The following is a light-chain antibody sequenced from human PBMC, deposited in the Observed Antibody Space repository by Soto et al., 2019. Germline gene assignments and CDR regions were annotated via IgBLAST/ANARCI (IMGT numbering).Light chain of an antibody. CDR1: QSLLQSNGKNY. CDR3: MQDLQVPLT. J-gene: IGKJ5*01. Sequence: DIVMTQSPPSLPVTPGEPASISCRSSQSLLQSNGKNYLEWCLQKPGQSPQLLIYLGSNRASGVPDRFSGSRSGTDFTLKISTMEAEDVGVYYCMQDLQVPLTFSQGTRLEVK. V-gene: IGKV2-28*01. CDR2: LGS.